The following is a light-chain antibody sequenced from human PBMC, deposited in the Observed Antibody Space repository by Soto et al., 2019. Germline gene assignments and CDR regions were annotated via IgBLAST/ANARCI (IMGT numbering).Light chain of an antibody. CDR3: QQSYSTLT. V-gene: IGKV1-39*01. Sequence: DIQMTQSPSSLSASVGDRVTITCRASQSISSYLNWYQQKQGKAPKLLIYGASSLQSGVPSRFSGSGSGTDCTLTISTLQPEDFATYYSQQSYSTLTFGPGTKGDIK. CDR2: GAS. J-gene: IGKJ3*01. CDR1: QSISSY.